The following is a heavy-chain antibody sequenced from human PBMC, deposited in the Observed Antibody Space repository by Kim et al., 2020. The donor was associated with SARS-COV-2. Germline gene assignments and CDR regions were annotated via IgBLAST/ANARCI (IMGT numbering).Heavy chain of an antibody. Sequence: GGSLRLSCVASGFVFSNYNMNWVRQAPGKGLQWISYISATGSTVYYADSLKGRLSISRDYAKNSLYLQMNSLRDEDTAVYYCARLYSTGWYYLDSWGQGTLVTVSS. CDR2: ISATGSTV. D-gene: IGHD6-13*01. CDR1: GFVFSNYN. V-gene: IGHV3-48*02. CDR3: ARLYSTGWYYLDS. J-gene: IGHJ4*02.